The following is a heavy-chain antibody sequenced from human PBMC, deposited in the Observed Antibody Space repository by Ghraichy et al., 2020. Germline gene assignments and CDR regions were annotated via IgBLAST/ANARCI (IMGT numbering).Heavy chain of an antibody. V-gene: IGHV3-33*01. D-gene: IGHD5-18*01. CDR1: GFTLSSYN. CDR3: AREDTVMDYYYYMDV. J-gene: IGHJ6*03. Sequence: GGSLRLSCAASGFTLSSYNVHWVRQAPGKGLEWVTLIWYDGSNKYYADSVKGRFTLSRDNSKNTLYLQMNSLRAEDTAVYYCAREDTVMDYYYYMDVWGKGTTVTVSS. CDR2: IWYDGSNK.